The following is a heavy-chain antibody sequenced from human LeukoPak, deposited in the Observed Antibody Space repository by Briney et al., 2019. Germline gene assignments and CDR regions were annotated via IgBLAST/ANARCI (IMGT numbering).Heavy chain of an antibody. J-gene: IGHJ4*02. CDR1: GVSFDDYY. D-gene: IGHD4-17*01. CDR3: TRMTTGHDY. V-gene: IGHV4-34*01. CDR2: INHSGYT. Sequence: PSETLSLTCGVSGVSFDDYYWSWVRQTPGKGLEWLGEINHSGYTNDSPSLNSRVTLSIDTSRKQFSLNLRSVTVADAGIYYCTRMTTGHDYWGQGTLVTVSS.